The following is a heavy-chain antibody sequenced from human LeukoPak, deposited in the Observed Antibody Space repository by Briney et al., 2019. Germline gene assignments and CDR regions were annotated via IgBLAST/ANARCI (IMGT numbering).Heavy chain of an antibody. Sequence: ASVKVSCKASGYTFTSYGISWIRQAPGKGLEWMGWISAYNGNTNYVQKLQGRVTMTTDTSTSTAYMELRSLRSDDTAVYYCARVDYSKDYFFDYWGQGTLVTVSS. D-gene: IGHD2-15*01. CDR1: GYTFTSYG. J-gene: IGHJ4*02. CDR3: ARVDYSKDYFFDY. CDR2: ISAYNGNT. V-gene: IGHV1-18*01.